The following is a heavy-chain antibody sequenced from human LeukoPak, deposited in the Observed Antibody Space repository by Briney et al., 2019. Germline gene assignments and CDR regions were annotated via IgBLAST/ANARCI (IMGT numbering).Heavy chain of an antibody. CDR2: IYYSGST. CDR3: AREMYYYGSGSSYYYYMDV. D-gene: IGHD3-10*01. J-gene: IGHJ6*03. Sequence: SETLSLTCTVSGGSISSYSWGWIRQPPGKGLEWIGTIYYSGSTYYNPSLKRRVTISVDTSKNHFSLKLSSVTAADTAVYYCAREMYYYGSGSSYYYYMDVWGKGTTVTISS. V-gene: IGHV4-39*07. CDR1: GGSISSYS.